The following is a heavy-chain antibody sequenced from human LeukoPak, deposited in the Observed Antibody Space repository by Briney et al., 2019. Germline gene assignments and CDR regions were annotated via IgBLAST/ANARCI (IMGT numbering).Heavy chain of an antibody. Sequence: PSETLSLACTVSGGSISSYYWSWIRQPPGKGLEWIGYIYYSGSTNYNPSLKSRVTISVDTSKNQFSLKLSSVTAADTAVYYCARLVKEYYDILTGYYPFDYWGQGTLVTVSS. CDR2: IYYSGST. D-gene: IGHD3-9*01. J-gene: IGHJ4*02. V-gene: IGHV4-59*01. CDR1: GGSISSYY. CDR3: ARLVKEYYDILTGYYPFDY.